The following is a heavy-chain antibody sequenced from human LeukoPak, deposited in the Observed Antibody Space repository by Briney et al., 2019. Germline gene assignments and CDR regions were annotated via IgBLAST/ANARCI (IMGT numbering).Heavy chain of an antibody. CDR2: ISTSDRTT. CDR3: ARDSYSSGYYYDY. D-gene: IGHD3-22*01. J-gene: IGHJ4*02. Sequence: GSLRLSCAASGFILSDYYMSWIRQAPGKGLERGAYISTSDRTTSYADSVKGRFTISRDNAKNSLYLQMNSLGAEDTAVYYCARDSYSSGYYYDYWGQGTLVTVSS. CDR1: GFILSDYY. V-gene: IGHV3-11*04.